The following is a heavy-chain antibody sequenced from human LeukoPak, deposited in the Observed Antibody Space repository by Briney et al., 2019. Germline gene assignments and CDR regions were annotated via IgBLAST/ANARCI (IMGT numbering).Heavy chain of an antibody. Sequence: GGSLRLSCAASGFTFSSYAMSWVRQTPGKGLEWVSAISGSGDTTYYADSVKGRFTISRDNSKNTLYLQMHSLRVEDTALYYCTKDPNGDYIGAFDAWGQGTLVTVSS. CDR2: ISGSGDTT. CDR3: TKDPNGDYIGAFDA. V-gene: IGHV3-23*01. J-gene: IGHJ5*02. CDR1: GFTFSSYA. D-gene: IGHD4-17*01.